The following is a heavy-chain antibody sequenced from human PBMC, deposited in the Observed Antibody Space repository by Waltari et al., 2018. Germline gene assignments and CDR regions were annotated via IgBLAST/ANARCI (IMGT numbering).Heavy chain of an antibody. V-gene: IGHV3-30-3*01. J-gene: IGHJ6*02. CDR2: ISYDGSNK. CDR1: GFPFRSYA. Sequence: QVQLVESGGGVVQPGRSLRLSCAASGFPFRSYAMPRVRPAPGQGLEWVAVISYDGSNKYYADSVKGRFTISRDNSKNTLYLQMNSLRAEDTAVYYCARARSVVGATNYYYYGMDVWGQGTTVTVSS. D-gene: IGHD1-26*01. CDR3: ARARSVVGATNYYYYGMDV.